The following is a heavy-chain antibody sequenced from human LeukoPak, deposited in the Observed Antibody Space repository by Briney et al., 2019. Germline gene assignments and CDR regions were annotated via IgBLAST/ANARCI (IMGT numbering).Heavy chain of an antibody. CDR2: IRYDGSNK. J-gene: IGHJ4*02. D-gene: IGHD2-15*01. CDR1: GFTFSNYG. V-gene: IGHV3-30*02. CDR3: ARDSDLHCSGGSCTNFDY. Sequence: GGSLRLSCAASGFTFSNYGMHWVRQAPGKGLEWVAFIRYDGSNKYYADSVKGRFTISRDNARKSLYLQMNSLRVEDTAVYYCARDSDLHCSGGSCTNFDYWGQGTLVTVSS.